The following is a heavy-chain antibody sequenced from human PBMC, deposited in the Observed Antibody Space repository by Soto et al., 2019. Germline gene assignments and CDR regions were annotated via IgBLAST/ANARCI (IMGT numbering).Heavy chain of an antibody. CDR3: AKLSPFDSPYYGMDV. CDR1: GYSFTSYW. Sequence: PGESLKISCKGSGYSFTSYWIGWVRQMPGKGLEWMGIIYPGDSDTRYSPSFQGQVTISADKSISTAYLQMNSLRGEDTAVYYCAKLSPFDSPYYGMDVWGQGTTVTVSS. D-gene: IGHD3-9*01. V-gene: IGHV5-51*01. J-gene: IGHJ6*02. CDR2: IYPGDSDT.